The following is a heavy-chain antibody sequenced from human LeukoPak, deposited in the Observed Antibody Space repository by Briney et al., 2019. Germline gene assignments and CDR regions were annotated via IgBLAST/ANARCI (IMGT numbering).Heavy chain of an antibody. CDR1: GGSISSYY. CDR2: IYYSGST. Sequence: SETLSLTCTVSGGSISSYYWSWIRQPPGKGLEWIGYIYYSGSTNYNPSLKSRVTISVDTSKNQFSLKLSSVTAADTAVYYCACLKTTVTTGGYYYYYGMDVWGQGTTVTVSS. J-gene: IGHJ6*02. CDR3: ACLKTTVTTGGYYYYYGMDV. V-gene: IGHV4-59*08. D-gene: IGHD4-17*01.